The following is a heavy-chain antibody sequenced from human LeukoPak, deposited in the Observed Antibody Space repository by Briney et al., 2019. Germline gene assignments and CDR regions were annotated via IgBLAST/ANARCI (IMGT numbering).Heavy chain of an antibody. CDR3: ARHAYFNSGSYWDY. J-gene: IGHJ4*02. V-gene: IGHV4-59*08. CDR1: GGSISSYY. D-gene: IGHD1-26*01. Sequence: PSETLSLTCTVSGGSISSYYWSWIRQPPGKGLEWIGYIHYSGSTNYNPSLKSRVTISVDTSKNQFSLKLSSVTAADTAVYYCARHAYFNSGSYWDYWGQGTLVTVSS. CDR2: IHYSGST.